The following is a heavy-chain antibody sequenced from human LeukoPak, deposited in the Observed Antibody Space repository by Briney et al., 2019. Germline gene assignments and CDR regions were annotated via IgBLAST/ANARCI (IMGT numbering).Heavy chain of an antibody. V-gene: IGHV7-4-1*02. CDR1: GYTFTSYG. D-gene: IGHD6-13*01. CDR3: ARDKNWYLFDY. CDR2: INTITGNP. J-gene: IGHJ4*02. Sequence: ASVKVSCKASGYTFTSYGISWVRQAPGQGLEWMGWINTITGNPTYAQGFTGRFVFSLGTSVSTAYLQINSLKAEDTAVYYCARDKNWYLFDYWGQGTLVTVSS.